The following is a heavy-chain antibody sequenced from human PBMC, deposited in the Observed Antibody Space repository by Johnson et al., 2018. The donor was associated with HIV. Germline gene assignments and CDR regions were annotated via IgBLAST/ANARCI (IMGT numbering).Heavy chain of an antibody. CDR1: GFTVSSNY. CDR3: AKVYSSSVPAPGI. D-gene: IGHD6-6*01. CDR2: ISYDGSNK. J-gene: IGHJ3*02. Sequence: QVQLVESGGGLVQPGGSLRLSCAASGFTVSSNYMSWVRQAPGKGLEWVAVISYDGSNKYYADSVKGRFTISRDNSKNTLYLQMNSLRAEDTAVYYCAKVYSSSVPAPGIWGQGTMVTVSS. V-gene: IGHV3-30*18.